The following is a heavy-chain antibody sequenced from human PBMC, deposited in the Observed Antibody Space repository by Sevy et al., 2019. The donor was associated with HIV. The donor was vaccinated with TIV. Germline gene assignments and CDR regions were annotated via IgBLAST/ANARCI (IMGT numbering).Heavy chain of an antibody. CDR3: ARLGGNGWYYSDY. J-gene: IGHJ4*02. CDR2: IIPILGTV. V-gene: IGHV1-69*13. CDR1: GGTFSTYG. Sequence: ASVKVSCKASGGTFSTYGISWVRQAPGQGPEWMGGIIPILGTVNYAQKFQGRVTITADESTKTAYMELSSLRSEDTAVYYCARLGGNGWYYSDYWGQETLVTVSS. D-gene: IGHD6-19*01.